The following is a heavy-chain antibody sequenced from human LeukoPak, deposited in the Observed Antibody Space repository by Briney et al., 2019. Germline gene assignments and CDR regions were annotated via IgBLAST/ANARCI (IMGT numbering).Heavy chain of an antibody. CDR1: GFTFRTYG. J-gene: IGHJ4*01. D-gene: IGHD2-2*01. V-gene: IGHV3-48*04. Sequence: GGSLRLSCAASGFTFRTYGMNWVRQAAGKGLEWISYINSNSDTVHYSNSVEGRFTISRDNAKNSLYLQMNSLRAEDTAMYYCARDTRGESDYWGHGTLVTVSS. CDR2: INSNSDTV. CDR3: ARDTRGESDY.